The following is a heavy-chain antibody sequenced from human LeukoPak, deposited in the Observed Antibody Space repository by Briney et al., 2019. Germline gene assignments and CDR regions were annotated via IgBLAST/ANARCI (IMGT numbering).Heavy chain of an antibody. CDR1: GYTFTGYY. CDR2: INPNINGT. CDR3: ARAGDSSGYYLDY. D-gene: IGHD3-22*01. Sequence: ASVKVSCKASGYTFTGYYIHWVRQAPGQGLEWMGWINPNINGTNYAQKFQGRVTMTGDGSISAAYMELSRLRSDDTAVYYCARAGDSSGYYLDYWGQGTLVTVSS. J-gene: IGHJ4*02. V-gene: IGHV1-2*02.